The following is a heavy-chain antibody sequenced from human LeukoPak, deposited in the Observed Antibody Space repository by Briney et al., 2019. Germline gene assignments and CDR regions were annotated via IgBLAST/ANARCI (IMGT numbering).Heavy chain of an antibody. D-gene: IGHD5-18*01. CDR1: GGSFSGYY. CDR2: INHSGST. J-gene: IGHJ4*02. CDR3: ARSWPPGVSRIRRTAMVTD. Sequence: SETLSLTCAVYGGSFSGYYWSWIRQPPGKGLEWIGEINHSGSTNYNPSLKSRVTISVDTSKNQFSLKLSSVTAADTAVYYCARSWPPGVSRIRRTAMVTDWGQGTLVTV. V-gene: IGHV4-34*01.